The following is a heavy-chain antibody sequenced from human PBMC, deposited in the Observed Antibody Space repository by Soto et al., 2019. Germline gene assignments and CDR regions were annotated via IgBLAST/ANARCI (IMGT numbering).Heavy chain of an antibody. D-gene: IGHD2-2*01. CDR3: ANDSTPRAFDT. V-gene: IGHV3-23*01. CDR1: GFTFSSYT. J-gene: IGHJ5*02. Sequence: HPGGSLRLSCVVSGFTFSSYTMSWVRQAPGKGLEWVSAISGSGGSTYYADSVKGRFTISRDNSKNTLYLQMNSLRAEDTAVYYCANDSTPRAFDTWGQGTLVTISS. CDR2: ISGSGGST.